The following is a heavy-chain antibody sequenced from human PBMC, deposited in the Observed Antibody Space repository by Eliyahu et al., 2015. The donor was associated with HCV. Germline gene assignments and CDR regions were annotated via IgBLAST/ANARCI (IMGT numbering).Heavy chain of an antibody. V-gene: IGHV3-21*01. CDR1: GFXFSSYS. Sequence: EVQLVESGGGLVKXGGSLRLSCAASGFXFSSYSMNWVRQAPGKGLGWVSSISSSSSYIYYADSVKGRFTISRDNAKNSLYLQMNSLRAEDTAVYYCAGQEWLPPYYFDYWGQGTLVTVSS. CDR3: AGQEWLPPYYFDY. J-gene: IGHJ4*02. CDR2: ISSSSSYI. D-gene: IGHD3-3*01.